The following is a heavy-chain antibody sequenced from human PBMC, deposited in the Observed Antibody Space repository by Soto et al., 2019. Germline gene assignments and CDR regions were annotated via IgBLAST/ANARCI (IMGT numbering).Heavy chain of an antibody. CDR1: GGTFSSYA. V-gene: IGHV1-69*01. Sequence: QVQLVQSGAAVKKPGSSVKVSCKASGGTFSSYAISCVRQAPGQGLEWMGGIIPIFGTANYAQKFQGRVTITADESTCTAYMELSSLRSEDTAGYYCGRGRYGSGPNMVDYWGQGTLVTVSS. J-gene: IGHJ4*02. D-gene: IGHD3-10*01. CDR2: IIPIFGTA. CDR3: GRGRYGSGPNMVDY.